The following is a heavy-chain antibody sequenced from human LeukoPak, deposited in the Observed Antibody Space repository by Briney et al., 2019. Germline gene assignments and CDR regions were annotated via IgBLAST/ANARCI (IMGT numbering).Heavy chain of an antibody. D-gene: IGHD6-25*01. V-gene: IGHV3-7*01. CDR1: GFTFSSYW. J-gene: IGHJ6*03. CDR2: IKQDGSEK. Sequence: GGSLRLSCAASGFTFSSYWMSWVRQAPGKGLEWVANIKQDGSEKYYVDSVKGRFTISRDNAKNSLYLQMNSLRAEDTAVYYCARDRGSGGYYYMDVWGKGTTVTVSS. CDR3: ARDRGSGGYYYMDV.